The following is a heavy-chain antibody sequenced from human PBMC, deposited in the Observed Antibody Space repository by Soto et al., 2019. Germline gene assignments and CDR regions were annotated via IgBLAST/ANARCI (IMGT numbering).Heavy chain of an antibody. D-gene: IGHD1-1*01. CDR2: ISSSSSYI. J-gene: IGHJ4*02. V-gene: IGHV3-21*01. CDR3: ARDGIGGTGFRRFLVY. CDR1: GFTFSSYS. Sequence: GGSLRLSCAASGFTFSSYSMNWVRQSPGKGLEWVSSISSSSSYIHYADPVKGRFTISRDNSKDLLYLQMNSLRVEDTALYYCARDGIGGTGFRRFLVYWGQGTLVTVSS.